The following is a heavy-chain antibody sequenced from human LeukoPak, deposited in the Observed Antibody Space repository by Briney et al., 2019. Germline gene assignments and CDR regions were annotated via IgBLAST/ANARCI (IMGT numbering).Heavy chain of an antibody. CDR3: ARTYSGSYYGLDY. CDR1: GFTFSGFA. D-gene: IGHD1-26*01. V-gene: IGHV3-21*01. Sequence: GGSLRLSCAASGFTFSGFAMSWVRRTPGKRLEWVSSISSSSSYIYYADSVKGRFTISRDNAKNSLYLQMNSLRAEDTAVYYCARTYSGSYYGLDYWGQGTLVTVSS. J-gene: IGHJ4*02. CDR2: ISSSSSYI.